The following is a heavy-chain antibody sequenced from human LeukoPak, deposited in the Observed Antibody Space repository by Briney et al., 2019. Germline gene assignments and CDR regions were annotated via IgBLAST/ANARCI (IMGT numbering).Heavy chain of an antibody. D-gene: IGHD3-22*01. CDR2: INPNSGGT. V-gene: IGHV1-2*02. J-gene: IGHJ3*02. CDR3: AREGDSSSGGLGAFDI. Sequence: ASVKVSCKASGYTFIGYYMHWVRQAPGQGLEWMGWINPNSGGTNYAQKFQGRVTITADKSTSTAYMELSSLRSEDTAVYYCAREGDSSSGGLGAFDIWGQGTMVTVSS. CDR1: GYTFIGYY.